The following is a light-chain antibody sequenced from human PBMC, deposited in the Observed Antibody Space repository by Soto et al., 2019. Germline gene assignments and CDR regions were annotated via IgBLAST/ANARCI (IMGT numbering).Light chain of an antibody. V-gene: IGLV2-23*01. CDR2: EGS. CDR3: CSYAGSSTYWV. J-gene: IGLJ3*02. Sequence: QSALTQPASVSGSPGQSITISCTGTSNNLVSWYQQHPGKAPKLMIYEGSKRPSGVSNRFSGSKSGNTASLTISGLQAEDEADYYCCSYAGSSTYWVFGGGTKLTVL. CDR1: SNNL.